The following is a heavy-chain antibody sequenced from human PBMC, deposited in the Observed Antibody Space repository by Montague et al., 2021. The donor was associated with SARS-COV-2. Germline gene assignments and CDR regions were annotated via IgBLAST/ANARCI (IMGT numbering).Heavy chain of an antibody. V-gene: IGHV4-59*12. CDR3: AREGLHNRFDH. D-gene: IGHD5/OR15-5a*01. Sequence: SETLSLTCTVSNGSINSYYWSWARQPPGKRLEWIGYIYYRGSTNYNPSLESRVTMSIDTSKNQFSLKLRSVTAADTAVCFCAREGLHNRFDHWGQGTLVIVSS. CDR2: IYYRGST. J-gene: IGHJ5*02. CDR1: NGSINSYY.